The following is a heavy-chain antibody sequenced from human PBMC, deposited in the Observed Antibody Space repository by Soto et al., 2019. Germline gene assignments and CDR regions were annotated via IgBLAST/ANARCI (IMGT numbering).Heavy chain of an antibody. CDR2: INHIGST. Sequence: SETLSLTCGVSGGSFSGYCWTWIRQPPGKGLEWIGEINHIGSTNYSPSLRSRLTISIDTSKKQFSLKLTSVTAADTALYFCARATQFYYDSSGYSKNFDFWGQGHLVTVS. D-gene: IGHD3-22*01. CDR3: ARATQFYYDSSGYSKNFDF. CDR1: GGSFSGYC. V-gene: IGHV4-34*01. J-gene: IGHJ4*02.